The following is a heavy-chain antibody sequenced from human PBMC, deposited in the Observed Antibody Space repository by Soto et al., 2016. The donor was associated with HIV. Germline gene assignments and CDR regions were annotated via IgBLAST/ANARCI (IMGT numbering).Heavy chain of an antibody. D-gene: IGHD6-13*01. CDR2: LNPNSGNT. Sequence: QVQLVQSGPEVKKPGASVKVSCKASGYTFPNFDINWVRQATGQGLEWMGWLNPNSGNTGYAQMFQGGITITRDTSISTAYMELSNLTSEDTAVYYCARVQGYSSSWSLYYSYYMDVWGKGPRSPSP. V-gene: IGHV1-8*01. CDR3: ARVQGYSSSWSLYYSYYMDV. J-gene: IGHJ6*03. CDR1: GYTFPNFD.